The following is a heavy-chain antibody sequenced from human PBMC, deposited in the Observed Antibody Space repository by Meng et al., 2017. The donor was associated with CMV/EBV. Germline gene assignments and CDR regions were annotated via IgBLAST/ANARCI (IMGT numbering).Heavy chain of an antibody. V-gene: IGHV1-69*05. CDR2: IIPIFGTA. D-gene: IGHD6-25*01. Sequence: SCKAAGGTFSSYAISWVRQAPGQGLEWMGGIIPIFGTANYAQKFQGRVTITTDESTSTAYMELSSLRSEDTAVYYCARGESSEFDYWGQGTLVTVSS. J-gene: IGHJ4*02. CDR3: ARGESSEFDY. CDR1: GGTFSSYA.